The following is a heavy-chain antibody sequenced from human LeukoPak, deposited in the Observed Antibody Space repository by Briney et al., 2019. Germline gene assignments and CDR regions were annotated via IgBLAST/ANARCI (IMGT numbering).Heavy chain of an antibody. D-gene: IGHD6-19*01. CDR3: ARGRRDPGAGAGVDYYYFYMDV. V-gene: IGHV1-69*01. CDR2: FIPVFGRA. CDR1: GGTFSNHA. J-gene: IGHJ6*03. Sequence: SVKVSCKTSGGTFSNHAISWVRQAPGQGLEWMGGFIPVFGRAIYAQKFQGRVMITADESATTAYMELTSDDTAVYFCARGRRDPGAGAGVDYYYFYMDVWGKGTTVIVSS.